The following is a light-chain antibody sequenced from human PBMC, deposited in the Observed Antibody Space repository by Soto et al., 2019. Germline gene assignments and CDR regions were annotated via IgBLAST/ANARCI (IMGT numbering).Light chain of an antibody. Sequence: DIQMTQSPSSLSASVGDRVTITCRASQSIGIYLNWYHQKPGKAPKLLIYAASSLQSGVPSRFRGSGSGTDFSLTISSLHPEDFATYFCQQTYNTPGTFGQGTKVEIK. J-gene: IGKJ1*01. CDR2: AAS. CDR3: QQTYNTPGT. CDR1: QSIGIY. V-gene: IGKV1-39*01.